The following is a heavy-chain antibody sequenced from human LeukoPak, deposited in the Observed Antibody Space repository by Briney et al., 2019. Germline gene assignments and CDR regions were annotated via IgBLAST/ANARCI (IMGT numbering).Heavy chain of an antibody. Sequence: GGSLRLSCAASGFTLDDYGMSWARQGPGKGLEWVSGVNWNGARTAYADSVKGRFTISRDNAKNSLYLQMNSLRAEDTAVYYCAKEFDYWGQGTLVTVSS. CDR1: GFTLDDYG. CDR3: AKEFDY. J-gene: IGHJ4*02. V-gene: IGHV3-20*04. CDR2: VNWNGART.